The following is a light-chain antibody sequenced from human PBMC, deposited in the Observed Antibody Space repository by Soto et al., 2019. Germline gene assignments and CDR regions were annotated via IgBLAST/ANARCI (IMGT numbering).Light chain of an antibody. Sequence: EIVLTQSPGTLSLSPGERATLSCRASQSVGSNYLAWYQQKPGQAPRLLIYDASYRATGIPARFSGSGSGTDFTLTISSLEPEDFAVYYCQQRSDWPSFGQGTRLEIK. V-gene: IGKV3-11*01. J-gene: IGKJ5*01. CDR2: DAS. CDR1: QSVGSNY. CDR3: QQRSDWPS.